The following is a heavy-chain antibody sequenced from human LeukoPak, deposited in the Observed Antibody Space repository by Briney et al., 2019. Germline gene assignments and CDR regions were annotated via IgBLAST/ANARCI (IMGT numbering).Heavy chain of an antibody. CDR3: ARILDSAWGELGY. CDR2: ISWNSGRI. D-gene: IGHD6-19*01. V-gene: IGHV3-9*01. J-gene: IGHJ4*02. CDR1: GFTFDDYG. Sequence: GGSLRLSCAASGFTFDDYGMQWVRQGPGKGLEWVSGISWNSGRIGDADSVKGRFTISRDNAKNSLYLQMNSLRAEDTAVYYCARILDSAWGELGYWGQGTLVTVSS.